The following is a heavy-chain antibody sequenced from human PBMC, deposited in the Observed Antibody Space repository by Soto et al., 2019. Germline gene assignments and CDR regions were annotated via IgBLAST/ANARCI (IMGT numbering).Heavy chain of an antibody. CDR3: ARAKSDGDYADYFDY. D-gene: IGHD4-17*01. J-gene: IGHJ4*02. CDR2: IYYSGST. Sequence: SETLSLTCTVSGGSISSGGYYWSWIRQHPGKGLEWIGYIYYSGSTYYNPSLKSRVTISVDTSKNQFSLKLSSVTAADTAVYYCARAKSDGDYADYFDYWGQGTLVTVSS. V-gene: IGHV4-31*03. CDR1: GGSISSGGYY.